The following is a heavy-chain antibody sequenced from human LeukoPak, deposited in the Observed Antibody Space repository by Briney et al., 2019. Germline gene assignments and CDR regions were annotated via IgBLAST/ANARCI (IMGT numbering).Heavy chain of an antibody. J-gene: IGHJ4*02. Sequence: GGSLRLSCAASGFTFDDYAMHWVRQAPGMGLEWVSGISWNSGSIGYADSVKGRFTISRDNAKNSLYLQMNSLRAEDTALYYCAKAVSQHHFANWGQGTLVTVSS. D-gene: IGHD2-2*01. CDR3: AKAVSQHHFAN. CDR2: ISWNSGSI. V-gene: IGHV3-9*01. CDR1: GFTFDDYA.